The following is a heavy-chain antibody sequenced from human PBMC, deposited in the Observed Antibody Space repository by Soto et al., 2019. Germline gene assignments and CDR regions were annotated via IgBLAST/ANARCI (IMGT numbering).Heavy chain of an antibody. D-gene: IGHD6-13*01. J-gene: IGHJ4*02. CDR2: ISGSGGST. CDR1: GFTFSSYA. CDR3: AKVSAAGTLRAKFDY. Sequence: EVQLLESGGGLVQPGGSLRLSCAASGFTFSSYAMSWVRQAPGKGLEWGSAISGSGGSTYYADSVKGRFTISRDNSKNTLYLQMNSLRAEDTAVYYCAKVSAAGTLRAKFDYWGQGTLVTVSS. V-gene: IGHV3-23*01.